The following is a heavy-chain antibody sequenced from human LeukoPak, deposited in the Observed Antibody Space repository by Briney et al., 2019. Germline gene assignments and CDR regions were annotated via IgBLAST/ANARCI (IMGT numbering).Heavy chain of an antibody. CDR1: GGSISSGGYY. CDR2: IYYSGST. Sequence: TLSLTCTVSGGSISSGGYYCSSIRQHPAKGLERNGYIYYSGSTYYNPSLKIRVTKSVDTSKNQFSLKLSSVTAAATAVDYCARDRASGIVVATRYFDLWGRGTLVTVSS. V-gene: IGHV4-31*03. J-gene: IGHJ2*01. D-gene: IGHD3-22*01. CDR3: ARDRASGIVVATRYFDL.